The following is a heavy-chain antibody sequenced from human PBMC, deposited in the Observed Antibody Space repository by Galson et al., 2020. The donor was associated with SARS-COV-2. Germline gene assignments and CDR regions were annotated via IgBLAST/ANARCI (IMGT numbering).Heavy chain of an antibody. D-gene: IGHD1-26*01. CDR1: GFSFSDYA. Sequence: GGSLRLSCEASGFSFSDYAMGWVRQAPGKGLEWISAISGSGGGTFYADSVRGRFTISRDNSKNTLYLQMNSLRAEDTAVYYCARPHSGSYYGYFDYWGQGILVTVSS. J-gene: IGHJ4*02. V-gene: IGHV3-23*01. CDR3: ARPHSGSYYGYFDY. CDR2: ISGSGGGT.